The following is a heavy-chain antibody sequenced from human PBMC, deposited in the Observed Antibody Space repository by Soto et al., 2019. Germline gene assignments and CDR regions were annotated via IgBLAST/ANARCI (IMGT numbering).Heavy chain of an antibody. CDR3: ARGLTYYDFWSGSPLWFDP. J-gene: IGHJ5*02. CDR1: GDSISSYY. Sequence: TSETLSLTCTVSGDSISSYYWSWIRQPPGKGLEWIGYIYYSGSTNYNPSLKSRVTISVDTSKNQFSLKLSSVTAADTAVYYCARGLTYYDFWSGSPLWFDPWGQGTLVTVSS. CDR2: IYYSGST. V-gene: IGHV4-59*01. D-gene: IGHD3-3*01.